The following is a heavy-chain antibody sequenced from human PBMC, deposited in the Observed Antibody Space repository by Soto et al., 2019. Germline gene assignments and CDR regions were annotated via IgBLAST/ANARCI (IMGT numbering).Heavy chain of an antibody. D-gene: IGHD3-10*01. V-gene: IGHV4-39*01. CDR3: ARHVLTYYYGSGSRNWFDP. J-gene: IGHJ5*02. CDR1: GGSISSSSYY. Sequence: QLQLQESGPGLVKPSETLSLTCTVSGGSISSSSYYWGWIRQPPGKGLEWIGSIYYSGSTYYNPSLKSRVTISVDTSKNQFSLKLSSVTAADTAVYYCARHVLTYYYGSGSRNWFDPWGQGTLVTVSS. CDR2: IYYSGST.